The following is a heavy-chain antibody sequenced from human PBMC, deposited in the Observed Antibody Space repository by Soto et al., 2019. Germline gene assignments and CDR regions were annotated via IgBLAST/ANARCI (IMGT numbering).Heavy chain of an antibody. CDR2: IYYSGST. CDR3: ARHAYCTSGVCYNQWFDP. J-gene: IGHJ5*02. CDR1: GGSISSYY. D-gene: IGHD2-8*01. V-gene: IGHV4-59*08. Sequence: SETLSLTCTVSGGSISSYYWSWIRQPPGKGLEWIGYIYYSGSTNYNPSLKSRVTISVDTSKNQFSLKLSSVTAADTAVYYCARHAYCTSGVCYNQWFDPWGQGTLVTVSS.